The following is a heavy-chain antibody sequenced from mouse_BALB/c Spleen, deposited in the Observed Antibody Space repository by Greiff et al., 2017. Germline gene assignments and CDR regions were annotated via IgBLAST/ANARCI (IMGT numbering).Heavy chain of an antibody. D-gene: IGHD1-1*01. V-gene: IGHV5-9-3*01. CDR2: ISSGGSYT. CDR1: GFTFSSYA. CDR3: ARDYGSSYGAMDY. Sequence: EVKVVESGGGLVKPGGSLKLSCAASGFTFSSYAMSWVRQTPEKRLEWVATISSGGSYTYYPDSVKGRFTISRDNAKNTLYLQMSSLRSEDTAMYYCARDYGSSYGAMDYWGQGTSVTVSS. J-gene: IGHJ4*01.